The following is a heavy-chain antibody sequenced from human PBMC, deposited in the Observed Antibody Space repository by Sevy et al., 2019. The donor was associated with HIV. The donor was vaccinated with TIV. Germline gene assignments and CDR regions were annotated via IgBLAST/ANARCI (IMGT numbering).Heavy chain of an antibody. CDR3: ARDCSSTNCLWGLDV. V-gene: IGHV3-7*03. Sequence: GGSLRLSCAASGFTFSSYAMSWVRQAPGKGLEWVANIKKDGSEKYYVDSVKGRFTISRDNAKNSLYLQMNSLRAEDTALYYCARDCSSTNCLWGLDVWGQGTTVTVSS. D-gene: IGHD2-2*01. CDR1: GFTFSSYA. J-gene: IGHJ6*02. CDR2: IKKDGSEK.